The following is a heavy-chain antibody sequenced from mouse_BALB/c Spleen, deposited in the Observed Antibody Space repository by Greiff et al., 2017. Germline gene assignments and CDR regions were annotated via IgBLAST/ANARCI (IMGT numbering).Heavy chain of an antibody. CDR2: ILPGSGST. V-gene: IGHV1-9*01. CDR1: GYTFSSYW. J-gene: IGHJ2*01. CDR3: ARGPYYGNFDY. D-gene: IGHD2-10*01. Sequence: QVQLQHSGAELMKPGASVKISCKATGYTFSSYWIEWVKQRPGHGLEWIGEILPGSGSTNYNEKFKGKATFTADTSSNTAYMQLSSLTSEDSAVYYCARGPYYGNFDYWGQGTTLTVSS.